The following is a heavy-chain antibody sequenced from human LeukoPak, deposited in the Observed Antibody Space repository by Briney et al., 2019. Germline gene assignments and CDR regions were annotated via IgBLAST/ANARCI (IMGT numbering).Heavy chain of an antibody. V-gene: IGHV1-8*01. CDR1: GYTFTSYD. D-gene: IGHD6-19*01. Sequence: ASVKVSCKASGYTFTSYDINWVRQATGQGLEWMGWMNPNSGNTGYAQKFQGRVTMTRNTSISTAYMELSSLRSEDTAVYYCARAQHSSGWYGDAFDIWGQGTMVTVSS. CDR3: ARAQHSSGWYGDAFDI. CDR2: MNPNSGNT. J-gene: IGHJ3*02.